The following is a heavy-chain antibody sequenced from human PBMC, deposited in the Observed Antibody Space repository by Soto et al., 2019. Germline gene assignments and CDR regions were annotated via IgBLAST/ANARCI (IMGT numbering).Heavy chain of an antibody. Sequence: WETLSLTCTVSGDSVTMVTDYWSWVRQPPGKGLEWIGYIYYSGSADYNPSLGSRVTISIDTSKNQFSLKLTSVTAADTAVYYCARRVGLGYYY. J-gene: IGHJ6*01. CDR3: ARRVGLGYYY. D-gene: IGHD3-16*01. CDR1: GDSVTMVTDY. V-gene: IGHV4-61*01. CDR2: IYYSGSA.